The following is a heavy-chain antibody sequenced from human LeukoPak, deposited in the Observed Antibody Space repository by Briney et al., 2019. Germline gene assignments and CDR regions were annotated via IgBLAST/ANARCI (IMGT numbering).Heavy chain of an antibody. V-gene: IGHV1-2*02. CDR1: GYTFTGYY. D-gene: IGHD2-15*01. CDR3: ARDGGYCSGGSCYPVGMDV. J-gene: IGHJ6*02. Sequence: ASVKVSCKASGYTFTGYYMHWVRQAPGQGLEWIGWINPNSGGTNYAQKFQGRVTMTRDTSISTAYMELSRLRSDDTAVYYCARDGGYCSGGSCYPVGMDVWGQGTTVTVSS. CDR2: INPNSGGT.